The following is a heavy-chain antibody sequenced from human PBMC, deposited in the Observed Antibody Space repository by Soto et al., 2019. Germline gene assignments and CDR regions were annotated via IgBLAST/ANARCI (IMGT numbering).Heavy chain of an antibody. CDR2: ISDDGSNK. V-gene: IGHV3-30*18. D-gene: IGHD6-25*01. CDR3: AKEGGFRTESPLYYYGMDV. J-gene: IGHJ6*02. Sequence: GESLKISCAASGFTLSKYGMHWVRQAPGKGLEWVAVISDDGSNKYYADYVKGRLTISRDNSKNTLYLQMNSLRLEDTAVYYCAKEGGFRTESPLYYYGMDVWGQGTTVTVYS. CDR1: GFTLSKYG.